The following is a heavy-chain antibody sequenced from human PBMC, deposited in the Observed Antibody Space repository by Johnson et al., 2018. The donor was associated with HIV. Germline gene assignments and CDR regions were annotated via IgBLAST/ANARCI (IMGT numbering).Heavy chain of an antibody. D-gene: IGHD2-15*01. V-gene: IGHV3-33*01. Sequence: QMQLVESGGGVVQPGRSLRLSCAASGFTFSSYGMHWVRQAPGKGLEWVAVIWYDGSNKYYADSLKGRFTISRDNSKNSLYLQMNSLRAEDTALYYCARDRGRGSEDAFDIWGQGTMVTVSS. CDR1: GFTFSSYG. CDR3: ARDRGRGSEDAFDI. J-gene: IGHJ3*02. CDR2: IWYDGSNK.